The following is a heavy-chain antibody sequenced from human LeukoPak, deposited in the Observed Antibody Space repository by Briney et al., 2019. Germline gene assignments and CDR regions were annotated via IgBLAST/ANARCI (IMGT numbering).Heavy chain of an antibody. CDR2: SYYTGKT. V-gene: IGHV4-59*08. CDR1: GGSINSHY. J-gene: IGHJ4*02. D-gene: IGHD1-1*01. CDR3: VRRDTGWNYFDY. Sequence: SETLSLTCAVSGGSINSHYWGWIRQPPGKGLQWIGDSYYTGKTNYNPSLKSRVAISLDTSKDHLSLKLTSVLAADTAIYYCVRRDTGWNYFDYWGQSPLVTVSS.